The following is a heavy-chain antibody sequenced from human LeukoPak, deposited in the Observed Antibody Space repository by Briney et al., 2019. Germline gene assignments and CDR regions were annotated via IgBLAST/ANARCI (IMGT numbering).Heavy chain of an antibody. D-gene: IGHD2-8*02. V-gene: IGHV3-73*01. CDR1: GFTFSGSV. CDR2: IRSKVNNDAT. J-gene: IGHJ3*02. CDR3: TRSLSWSDAFDI. Sequence: GGSLRLSCAASGFTFSGSVMHWVRQASGGGLEWVGRIRSKVNNDATAYAASVKGRFTISRDDLKDTAYLQMNSLKTEDTAVYYCTRSLSWSDAFDIWGQGTMVTVSS.